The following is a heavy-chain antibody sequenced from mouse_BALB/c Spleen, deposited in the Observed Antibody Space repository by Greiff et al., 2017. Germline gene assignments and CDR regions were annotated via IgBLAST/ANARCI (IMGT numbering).Heavy chain of an antibody. CDR3: ARDIPNRSYYAMDY. D-gene: IGHD2-14*01. V-gene: IGHV7-3*02. J-gene: IGHJ4*01. Sequence: EVQVVESGGGLVQPGGSLRLSCATSGFTFTDYYMSWVRQPPGKALEWLGFIRNKANGYTTEYSASVKGRFTISRDNSQSILYLQMNTLRAEDSATYYCARDIPNRSYYAMDYWGQGTSVTVSS. CDR1: GFTFTDYY. CDR2: IRNKANGYTT.